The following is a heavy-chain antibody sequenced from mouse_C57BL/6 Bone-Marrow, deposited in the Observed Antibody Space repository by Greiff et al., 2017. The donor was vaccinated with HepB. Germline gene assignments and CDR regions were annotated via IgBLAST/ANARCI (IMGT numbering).Heavy chain of an antibody. J-gene: IGHJ1*03. Sequence: VQLQQSGPELVKPGASVKIPCKASGYTFTDYNMDWVKQSHGKSLEWIGDINPNNGGTIYNQKFKGKATLTVDKSSSTAYMELRSLTSEDTAVYYCARSYYYGSRWYFDVWGTGTTVTVSS. V-gene: IGHV1-18*01. CDR3: ARSYYYGSRWYFDV. D-gene: IGHD1-1*01. CDR2: INPNNGGT. CDR1: GYTFTDYN.